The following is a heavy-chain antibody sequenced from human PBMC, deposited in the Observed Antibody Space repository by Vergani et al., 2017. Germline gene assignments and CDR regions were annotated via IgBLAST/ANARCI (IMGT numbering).Heavy chain of an antibody. V-gene: IGHV1-69*06. Sequence: QVQLVQSGAEVKKPGSSVKVSCKASGGTFSSYAISWVRQAPGQGLEWMGGIIPIFGTANYAQKFQGRVTITADKSTSTAYMELSSLRSEDTAVYYCARQEIDILTGVRPGLYGMDVWGQGTTVTVSS. J-gene: IGHJ6*02. CDR2: IIPIFGTA. CDR1: GGTFSSYA. CDR3: ARQEIDILTGVRPGLYGMDV. D-gene: IGHD3-9*01.